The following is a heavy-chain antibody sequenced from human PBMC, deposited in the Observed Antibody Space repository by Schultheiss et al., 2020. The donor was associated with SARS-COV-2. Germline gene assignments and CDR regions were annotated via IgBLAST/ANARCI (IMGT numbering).Heavy chain of an antibody. CDR2: ISGSGGST. Sequence: GGSLRLSCAASGFTFSSYAMSWVRQAPGKGLEWVSAISGSGGSTYYADSVKGRFTISRDNAKNSLYLQMNSLRSEDTAVYYCARGAIDGYNGYYFDYWGQGTLVTVSS. J-gene: IGHJ4*02. CDR1: GFTFSSYA. V-gene: IGHV3-23*01. D-gene: IGHD5-24*01. CDR3: ARGAIDGYNGYYFDY.